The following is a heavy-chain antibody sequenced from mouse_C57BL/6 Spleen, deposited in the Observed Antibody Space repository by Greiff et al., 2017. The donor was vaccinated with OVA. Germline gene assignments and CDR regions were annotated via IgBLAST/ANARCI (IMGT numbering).Heavy chain of an antibody. CDR2: IYPGSGNT. CDR1: GYTFTDYY. V-gene: IGHV1-76*01. CDR3: ARTIYDGYYFDY. D-gene: IGHD2-3*01. Sequence: QVQLQQSGAELVRPGASVKLSCKASGYTFTDYYINWVKQRPGQGLEWIARIYPGSGNTYYNEKFKGKATLTAEKSSSTAYMQLSSLTSEDSAVYCCARTIYDGYYFDYWGQGTTLTVSS. J-gene: IGHJ2*01.